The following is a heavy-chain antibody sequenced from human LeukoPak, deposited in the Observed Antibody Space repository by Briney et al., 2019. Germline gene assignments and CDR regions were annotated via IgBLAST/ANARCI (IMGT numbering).Heavy chain of an antibody. CDR2: ISGSGGST. CDR3: AKRSTDY. J-gene: IGHJ4*02. CDR1: GFTFSNAW. V-gene: IGHV3-23*01. Sequence: RSGGSLRLSCATSGFTFSNAWMTWVRQSPGKGLEWVAAISGSGGSTYYADSVKGRFTISRDNSKNTLYLQMNSLRAEDTAVYDCAKRSTDYWGQGTLVTVSS.